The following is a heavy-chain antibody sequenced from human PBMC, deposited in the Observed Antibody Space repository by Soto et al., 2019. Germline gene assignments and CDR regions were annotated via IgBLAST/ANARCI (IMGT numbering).Heavy chain of an antibody. CDR1: GYTFNGYS. J-gene: IGHJ6*02. CDR2: INPNIGGT. Sequence: GXSVKVSYQACGYTFNGYSMHWVRQAPVQGLEWMGWINPNIGGTNYAQKFQGRANMTRDTSISTAYMELSRLRYEDTDVYYCASSWRAYGDAAFQDGKYYYYGMDVWGQGTTVNVAS. CDR3: ASSWRAYGDAAFQDGKYYYYGMDV. D-gene: IGHD4-17*01. V-gene: IGHV1-2*02.